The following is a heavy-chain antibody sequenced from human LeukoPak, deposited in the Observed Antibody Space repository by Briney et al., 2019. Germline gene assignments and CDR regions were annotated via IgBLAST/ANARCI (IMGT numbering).Heavy chain of an antibody. Sequence: SETLSLTCTVSGGSISSYYWSWIRQPPGKGLEWIGEINHSGSTNYNPSLKSRVTISVDTSKNQFSLKLSSVTAADTAVYYCARGNKRIAVAGTAFDIWGQGTMVTVSS. CDR2: INHSGST. CDR3: ARGNKRIAVAGTAFDI. D-gene: IGHD6-19*01. V-gene: IGHV4-34*01. CDR1: GGSISSYY. J-gene: IGHJ3*02.